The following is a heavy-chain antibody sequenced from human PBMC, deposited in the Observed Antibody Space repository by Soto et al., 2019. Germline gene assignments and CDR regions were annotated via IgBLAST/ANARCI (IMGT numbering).Heavy chain of an antibody. CDR2: IYYSGST. CDR3: ARDLGGWPDY. D-gene: IGHD6-19*01. CDR1: GGSISSYY. Sequence: SETLSLTCTVSGGSISSYYWSWIRQPPGKGLEWIGYIYYSGSTNYNPSLKSRVTISVDTSKNQFSLKLSSVTAADTAIYYCARDLGGWPDYWGQGTLVTVSS. V-gene: IGHV4-59*12. J-gene: IGHJ4*02.